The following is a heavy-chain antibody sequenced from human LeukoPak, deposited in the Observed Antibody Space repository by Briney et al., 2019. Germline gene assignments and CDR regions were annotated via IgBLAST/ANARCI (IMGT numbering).Heavy chain of an antibody. D-gene: IGHD3-22*01. Sequence: KPSETLSLTCAVYGGSFSGYYWSWIRQSPGKGLEWIGSIYYSGSTYYNPSLKSRVTISVDTSKNQFSLKLSSVTAADTAVYYCARRVGSSGSYPQGGFDPWGQGTLVTVSS. V-gene: IGHV4-34*01. CDR1: GGSFSGYY. CDR2: IYYSGST. CDR3: ARRVGSSGSYPQGGFDP. J-gene: IGHJ5*02.